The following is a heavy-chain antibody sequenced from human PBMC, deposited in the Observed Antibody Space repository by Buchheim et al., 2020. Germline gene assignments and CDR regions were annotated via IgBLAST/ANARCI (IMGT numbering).Heavy chain of an antibody. D-gene: IGHD3-9*01. V-gene: IGHV3-11*01. J-gene: IGHJ6*02. CDR2: ISSSGSTI. Sequence: QVQLVESGGGLVKPGGSLRLSCAASGFTFSDYYMSWIRQAPGKGLEWVSYISSSGSTIYYADSVKGRFTISRDNAKNSLYLQMNSLRAEEKAVYYCASPYYDIVTGYYPNYGMDVWGQGTT. CDR1: GFTFSDYY. CDR3: ASPYYDIVTGYYPNYGMDV.